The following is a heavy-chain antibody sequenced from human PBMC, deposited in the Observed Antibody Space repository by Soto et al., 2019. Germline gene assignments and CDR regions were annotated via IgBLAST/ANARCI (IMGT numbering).Heavy chain of an antibody. D-gene: IGHD3-16*01. CDR1: RGSISSGGYY. CDR2: IYYSGST. V-gene: IGHV4-31*03. CDR3: ARDQVGQIDY. J-gene: IGHJ4*02. Sequence: NLSETLSLTCTVSRGSISSGGYYWSWIRQHPGKGLEWIGYIYYSGSTYYNPSLKSRVTISVDTSKNQFSLKLISVTAADTAVYYCARDQVGQIDYWGQGTLVTVSS.